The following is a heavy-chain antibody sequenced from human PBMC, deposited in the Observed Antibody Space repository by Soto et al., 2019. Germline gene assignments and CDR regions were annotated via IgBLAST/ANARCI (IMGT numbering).Heavy chain of an antibody. CDR2: INHSGST. Sequence: SETLSLTCAVYGGSFSGYYWSWIRQPPGKGLEWIGEINHSGSTNYNPSLKSRVTISVDTSKNQFSLKLSSVTAADTAVYYCARGGLFRYYYGSGSYQLSPYFDYWGQGTLVTVSS. CDR1: GGSFSGYY. J-gene: IGHJ4*02. D-gene: IGHD3-10*01. V-gene: IGHV4-34*01. CDR3: ARGGLFRYYYGSGSYQLSPYFDY.